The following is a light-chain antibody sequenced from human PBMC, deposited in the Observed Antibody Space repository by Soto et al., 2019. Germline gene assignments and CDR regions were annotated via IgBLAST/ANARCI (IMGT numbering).Light chain of an antibody. V-gene: IGLV2-14*01. CDR2: DVS. CDR3: SSYTSRSTVV. Sequence: QSALTQPASVSASPGQSITISCTGTSSDVGGCNYVSWYQQHPGKAPKLMIYDVSNRPSGVSNRFSGSKSGTTASLTIAGGQAEDEVDDYCSSYTSRSTVVFGGGTKLTVL. J-gene: IGLJ2*01. CDR1: SSDVGGCNY.